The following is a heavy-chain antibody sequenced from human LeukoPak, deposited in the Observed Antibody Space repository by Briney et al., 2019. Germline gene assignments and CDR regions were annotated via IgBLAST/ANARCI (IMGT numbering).Heavy chain of an antibody. CDR1: GFTFSSYS. V-gene: IGHV3-21*01. CDR2: ISSSSGYI. D-gene: IGHD3-10*01. CDR3: ARAYYGSGSYYKARNWFDP. Sequence: GGSLRLSCAASGFTFSSYSMNWVRQAPGKGLEWVSSISSSSGYIYYADSVKGRFTISRDNAKNSLYLQMNSLRAEDTAVYYCARAYYGSGSYYKARNWFDPWGQGTLVTVSS. J-gene: IGHJ5*02.